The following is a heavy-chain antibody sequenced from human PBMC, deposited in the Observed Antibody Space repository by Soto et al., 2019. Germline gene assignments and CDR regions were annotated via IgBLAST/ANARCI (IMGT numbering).Heavy chain of an antibody. CDR2: IYWNDDK. Sequence: GSGPTLVNPTQTLTLTCTFSGFSLSTSGVGVGWIRQPPGKALEWLALIYWNDDKRYSPSLKSRLTITKDTSKNQVVLTMTNMDPVDTATYYCAHAGYSSGWYGPAENWFDPWGQGTLVTVSS. CDR3: AHAGYSSGWYGPAENWFDP. V-gene: IGHV2-5*01. CDR1: GFSLSTSGVG. D-gene: IGHD6-19*01. J-gene: IGHJ5*02.